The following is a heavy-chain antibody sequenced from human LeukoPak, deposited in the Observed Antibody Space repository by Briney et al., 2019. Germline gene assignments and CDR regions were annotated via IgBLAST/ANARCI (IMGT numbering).Heavy chain of an antibody. CDR3: ARVRTMVRGAWYYFDY. V-gene: IGHV3-30*03. J-gene: IGHJ4*02. D-gene: IGHD3-10*01. CDR1: GFTFSSYG. Sequence: PGRSLRLSCAASGFTFSSYGMHWVRQAPGKGLEWVAVISYDGSNKYYADSVKGRFTISRDNSKNTLYLQMNSLRAEDTAVYYCARVRTMVRGAWYYFDYWGQGTLVTVSS. CDR2: ISYDGSNK.